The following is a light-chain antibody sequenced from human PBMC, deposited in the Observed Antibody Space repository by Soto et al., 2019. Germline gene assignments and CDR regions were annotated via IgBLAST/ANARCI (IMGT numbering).Light chain of an antibody. CDR3: QQYNNWPRT. Sequence: EIVMTQSPPTLSVSPGERDTLSCRASQSVSSNLAWYQQKPGQAPRLLIYGAYTRATGIPARFSGSGSGSEFTLTISSLQSEDFAVYYCQQYNNWPRTFGQGTKVDIK. CDR1: QSVSSN. CDR2: GAY. J-gene: IGKJ1*01. V-gene: IGKV3-15*01.